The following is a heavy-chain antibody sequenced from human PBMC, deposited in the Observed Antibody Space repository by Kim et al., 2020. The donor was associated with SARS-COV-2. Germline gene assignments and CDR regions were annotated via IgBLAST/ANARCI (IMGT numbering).Heavy chain of an antibody. CDR3: ARVDCSSTSCLGYYYYYYMGV. V-gene: IGHV3-30-3*01. D-gene: IGHD2-2*01. Sequence: GGSLRLSCAASGFTFSSYAMHWVCQAPGKGLEWVAVISYDGSNKYYADSVKGRFTISRDNSKNTLYLQMNSLRAEDTAVYYCARVDCSSTSCLGYYYYYYMGVWGKGTTVTVSS. CDR1: GFTFSSYA. CDR2: ISYDGSNK. J-gene: IGHJ6*03.